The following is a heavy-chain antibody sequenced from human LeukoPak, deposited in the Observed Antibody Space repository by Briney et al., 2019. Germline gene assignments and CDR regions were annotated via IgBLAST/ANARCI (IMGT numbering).Heavy chain of an antibody. D-gene: IGHD3-16*02. CDR3: ARGRPIMITFGGVIVIDY. Sequence: GASVKVSCKTSRHSFTGYYIHWVRQAPGQGLEWMGWINPNSGGTNYAQKFQGRVTMTRDTSISTAYMELSRLRPDDTAVYYCARGRPIMITFGGVIVIDYWGQGTLVTVSS. CDR2: INPNSGGT. CDR1: RHSFTGYY. V-gene: IGHV1-2*02. J-gene: IGHJ4*02.